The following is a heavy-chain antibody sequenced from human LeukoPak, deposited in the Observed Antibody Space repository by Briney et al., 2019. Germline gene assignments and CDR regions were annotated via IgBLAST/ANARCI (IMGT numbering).Heavy chain of an antibody. V-gene: IGHV4-39*01. CDR1: GGSISSGGYY. CDR2: IYYSGST. CDR3: ARQGTVTQYYYYYYGMDV. J-gene: IGHJ6*02. D-gene: IGHD4-11*01. Sequence: PSGTLSLTCTVSGGSISSGGYYWGWIRQPPGKGLEWIGSIYYSGSTYYNPSLKSRVTISVDTSKNQFSLKLSSVTAADTAVYYCARQGTVTQYYYYYYGMDVWGQGTTVTVSS.